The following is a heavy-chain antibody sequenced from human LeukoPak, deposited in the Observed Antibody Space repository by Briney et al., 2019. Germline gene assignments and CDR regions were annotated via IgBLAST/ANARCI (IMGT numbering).Heavy chain of an antibody. CDR3: ARRNCSSTRCYVDY. Sequence: GGSLRLSCAASGFIVSSTYMSWVRQAPGKGLEWVSVLYSGGDTYYADSVEGRFTISRDNSKNTLYLQMNGLRAEDTAVYYCARRNCSSTRCYVDYWGQGTLVTVSS. V-gene: IGHV3-66*04. CDR2: LYSGGDT. D-gene: IGHD2-2*01. CDR1: GFIVSSTY. J-gene: IGHJ4*02.